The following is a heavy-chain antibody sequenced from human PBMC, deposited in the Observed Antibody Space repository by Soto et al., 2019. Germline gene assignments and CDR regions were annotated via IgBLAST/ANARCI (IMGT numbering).Heavy chain of an antibody. D-gene: IGHD2-2*01. CDR2: IYSGGST. Sequence: EVQLVESGGGLIQPGGSLRLSCAASGFTVSSNYMSWVRQAPGKGLEWVSVIYSGGSTYYADSVKGRFTISRDNSKNTLYLQMNSLRAEETAVYYCASSVVVLVGCFWGQGNLVTVSS. J-gene: IGHJ4*02. CDR1: GFTVSSNY. V-gene: IGHV3-53*01. CDR3: ASSVVVLVGCF.